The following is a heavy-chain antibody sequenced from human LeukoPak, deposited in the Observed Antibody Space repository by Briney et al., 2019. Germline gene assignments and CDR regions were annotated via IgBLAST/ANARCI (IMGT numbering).Heavy chain of an antibody. V-gene: IGHV3-48*04. CDR2: ISSSSSTI. D-gene: IGHD6-13*01. CDR3: ARDPAAGTPFGAFDI. J-gene: IGHJ3*02. CDR1: GFTFSSYS. Sequence: GGSLRLSCAASGFTFSSYSMNWVRQAPGKGLEWVSYISSSSSTIYYADSVKGRFTISRDNAKNSLYLQMNSLRAEDTAVYYCARDPAAGTPFGAFDIWGQGTMVTVSS.